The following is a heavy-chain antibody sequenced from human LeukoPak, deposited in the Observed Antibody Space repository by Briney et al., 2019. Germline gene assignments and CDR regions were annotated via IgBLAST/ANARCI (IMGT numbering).Heavy chain of an antibody. CDR1: GFTFSTYA. CDR3: ARSAVGTSCCTAVDY. CDR2: ISTSSDRT. D-gene: IGHD1-26*01. J-gene: IGHJ4*02. V-gene: IGHV3-23*01. Sequence: GGSLSLSCAASGFTFSTYAMTWVPQAPGKGLEWVSGISTSSDRTYYADSVKGRFTISRDNSKNTLYLQMNSLRAEDTAEYYCARSAVGTSCCTAVDYWGQGTLVTVSS.